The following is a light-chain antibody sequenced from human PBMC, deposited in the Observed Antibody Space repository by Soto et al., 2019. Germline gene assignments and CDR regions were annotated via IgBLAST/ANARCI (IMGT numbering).Light chain of an antibody. V-gene: IGKV3-15*01. CDR1: QSVSSN. Sequence: EIVMTQSPATLSVSPGERATLSCRASQSVSSNLAWYQQKPGQAPRLLISGASTRATGIPGRFSGSGSGTEFTLTISSRQSEDFAVYYCQQYNSWTPYTFGQGTKLEIK. CDR3: QQYNSWTPYT. CDR2: GAS. J-gene: IGKJ2*01.